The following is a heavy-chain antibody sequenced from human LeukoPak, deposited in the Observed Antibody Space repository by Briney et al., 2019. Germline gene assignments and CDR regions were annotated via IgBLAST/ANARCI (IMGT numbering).Heavy chain of an antibody. CDR2: ISAYNGNT. D-gene: IGHD5-18*01. CDR1: GYTFTSYG. J-gene: IGHJ3*02. Sequence: ASVKDSCKASGYTFTSYGISWVRQAPGQGLEWMGWISAYNGNTKYAQKLQGRVTMTTDTSTSTAYMELRSLRSDDTAVYYCARDTAMAPDDAFDIWGQGTMVTVSS. CDR3: ARDTAMAPDDAFDI. V-gene: IGHV1-18*01.